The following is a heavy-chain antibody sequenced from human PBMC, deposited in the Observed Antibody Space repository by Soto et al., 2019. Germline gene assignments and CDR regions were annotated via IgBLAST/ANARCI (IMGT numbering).Heavy chain of an antibody. J-gene: IGHJ3*02. Sequence: GGSLRLSCAASGFTFSSYAMSWVRQAPGKGLEWVSAISGSGGSTYYADSVKGRLSLSRDISDNTLHLQMNNLRVEDTAVYYCAREPRYCRGGSCSITGDAYDIWGQGTMVAVSS. CDR3: AREPRYCRGGSCSITGDAYDI. CDR2: ISGSGGST. V-gene: IGHV3-23*01. D-gene: IGHD2-15*01. CDR1: GFTFSSYA.